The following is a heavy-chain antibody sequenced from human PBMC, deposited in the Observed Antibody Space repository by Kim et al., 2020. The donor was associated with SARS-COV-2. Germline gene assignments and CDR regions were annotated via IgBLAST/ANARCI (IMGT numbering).Heavy chain of an antibody. CDR3: AREFRDPKREVDY. CDR2: INPTSGST. Sequence: ASVKVSCKASGYTFTTYYMHWVRQAPGQGLEWMGVINPTSGSTNYAQNFQGRVTMTRDTSTSTVYMDLSSLRYEDTAMYYCAREFRDPKREVDYWGQGTLVTVSS. J-gene: IGHJ4*02. V-gene: IGHV1-46*01. CDR1: GYTFTTYY.